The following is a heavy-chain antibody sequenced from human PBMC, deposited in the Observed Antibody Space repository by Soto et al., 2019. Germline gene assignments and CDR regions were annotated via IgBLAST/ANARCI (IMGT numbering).Heavy chain of an antibody. D-gene: IGHD2-21*01. Sequence: ASVKVSCKASGYTFTDYAMHWVRQAPGQRLEWMGWISTGNGNTKYAQKFQGRVTITRDTSATTAYMELSSLRSEDTAVYYCARGTQMWTLASWGQGTLVPVS. CDR1: GYTFTDYA. V-gene: IGHV1-3*04. CDR2: ISTGNGNT. CDR3: ARGTQMWTLAS. J-gene: IGHJ4*02.